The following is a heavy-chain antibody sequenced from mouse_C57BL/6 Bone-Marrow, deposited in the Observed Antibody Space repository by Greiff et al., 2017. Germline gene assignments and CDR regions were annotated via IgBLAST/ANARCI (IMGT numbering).Heavy chain of an antibody. CDR3: AIRYFDY. V-gene: IGHV5-17*01. CDR2: ISSGSSTI. J-gene: IGHJ2*01. Sequence: DVMLVESGGGLVKPGGSLKLSCAASGFTFSDYGMHWVRQAPEKGLEWVAYISSGSSTIYYADTVKGRFTISRDNAKNTLFLQMTSLRSEDTAMYYCAIRYFDYWGQGTTLTVSS. D-gene: IGHD1-1*01. CDR1: GFTFSDYG.